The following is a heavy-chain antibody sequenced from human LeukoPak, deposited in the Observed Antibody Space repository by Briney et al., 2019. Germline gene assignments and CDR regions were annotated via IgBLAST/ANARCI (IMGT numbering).Heavy chain of an antibody. CDR3: AKHSSSWYKGNWFDP. CDR1: GFTFSSYA. V-gene: IGHV3-23*01. D-gene: IGHD6-13*01. CDR2: ISGSGGST. J-gene: IGHJ5*02. Sequence: GGSLRLSCAASGFTFSSYAMSWVRQAPVKGLEWVSAISGSGGSTYYADSVKGRFTISRDNSKNTLYLQMNSLRAEDTAVYYCAKHSSSWYKGNWFDPWGQGTLVTVSS.